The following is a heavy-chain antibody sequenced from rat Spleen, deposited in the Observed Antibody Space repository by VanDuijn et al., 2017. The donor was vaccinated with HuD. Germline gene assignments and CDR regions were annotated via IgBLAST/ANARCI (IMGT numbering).Heavy chain of an antibody. D-gene: IGHD1-1*01. CDR2: ISYDGSST. CDR3: ARRYYYDYYVMDA. V-gene: IGHV5-29*01. J-gene: IGHJ4*01. CDR1: GFTFSNYG. Sequence: EVQLVESGGGLVQPGRSLKLSCAASGFTFSNYGMAWVRQAPTKGLEWVATISYDGSSTYYRDSVKGRFTISRDNAKSTLYLQMDSLRSEDTATYYCARRYYYDYYVMDAWGQGASVTVSS.